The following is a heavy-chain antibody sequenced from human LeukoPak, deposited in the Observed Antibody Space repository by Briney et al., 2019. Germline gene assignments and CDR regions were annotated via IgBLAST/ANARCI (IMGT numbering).Heavy chain of an antibody. CDR1: GYTFTNYG. CDR3: ARERITMVRGVIIRSPDAFDI. V-gene: IGHV1-69*04. D-gene: IGHD3-10*01. J-gene: IGHJ3*02. CDR2: IIPILGIA. Sequence: SVKVSCKASGYTFTNYGVSWVRQAPGQGLEWMGRIIPILGIANYAQKFQGRVTITADKSTSTAYMELSSLRSEDTAVYYCARERITMVRGVIIRSPDAFDIWGQGTMVTVSS.